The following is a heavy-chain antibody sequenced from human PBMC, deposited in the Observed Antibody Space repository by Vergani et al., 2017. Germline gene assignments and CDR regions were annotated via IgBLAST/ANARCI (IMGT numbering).Heavy chain of an antibody. CDR2: ISFDGTQT. CDR3: AKEGGFSDSSGNFYEGYYFDH. Sequence: QEQLLQSGGGVVQPGGSLRLSCIGSGYTFGHFDMHWVRQAPGKGLAWVAVISFDGTQTYYADSVKGRFTISRDNSKNTLSLQMNSLRVEDTAVYYCAKEGGFSDSSGNFYEGYYFDHWGQGTLVAVSS. V-gene: IGHV3-30*18. CDR1: GYTFGHFD. J-gene: IGHJ4*02. D-gene: IGHD3-22*01.